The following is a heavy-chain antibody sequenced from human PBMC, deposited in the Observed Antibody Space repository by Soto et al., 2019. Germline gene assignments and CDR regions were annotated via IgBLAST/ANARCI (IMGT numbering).Heavy chain of an antibody. D-gene: IGHD6-13*01. J-gene: IGHJ6*02. Sequence: SETLSLTCTVSGGSISSYYWSWIRPPPGRGLEWIGYIYYSGSTNYNPSLKSRVTISVDTSKNQFSLKLRSVTAADTAVYYCAREKIAAAEYYYYYGMDVWGQGTTVTVSS. V-gene: IGHV4-59*01. CDR2: IYYSGST. CDR1: GGSISSYY. CDR3: AREKIAAAEYYYYYGMDV.